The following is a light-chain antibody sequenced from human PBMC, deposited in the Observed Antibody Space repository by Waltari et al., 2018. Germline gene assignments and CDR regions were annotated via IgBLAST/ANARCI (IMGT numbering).Light chain of an antibody. Sequence: CRASQTISGSWLTWYQQKPGQAPRLVIYGASIRATAIPDRFSGSGSGTDFTLTISRLEPEDYAVYYCQQYDGSSVTFGGGTKVEIK. V-gene: IGKV3-20*01. CDR1: QTISGSW. J-gene: IGKJ4*01. CDR3: QQYDGSSVT. CDR2: GAS.